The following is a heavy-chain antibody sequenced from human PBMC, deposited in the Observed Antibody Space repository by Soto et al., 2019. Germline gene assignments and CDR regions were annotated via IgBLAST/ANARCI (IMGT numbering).Heavy chain of an antibody. CDR1: GFTFSSYA. Sequence: GGSLRLSCAASGFTFSSYAMHWVRQAPGKGLEWVAVISYDGSNKYYADSVKGRFTISRDNSKNTLYLQMNSLRAEDTAVYYCARDRYIVVVPAAPFYYYYGMDVWGQGTTVTVS. D-gene: IGHD2-2*01. J-gene: IGHJ6*02. CDR2: ISYDGSNK. V-gene: IGHV3-30-3*01. CDR3: ARDRYIVVVPAAPFYYYYGMDV.